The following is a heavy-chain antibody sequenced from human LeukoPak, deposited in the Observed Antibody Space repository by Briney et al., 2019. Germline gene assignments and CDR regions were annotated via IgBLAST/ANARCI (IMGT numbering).Heavy chain of an antibody. D-gene: IGHD2-2*01. Sequence: SETLSLTCTVSGGSVSSGGYYWSWIRQPAGKGLEWIGHIYTSGSTNYNPSLKSRVTISLDASKNQFSLKLSSVTAADTAVYYCAGRDCSSTSCYYDPWGQGTLVTVSS. CDR3: AGRDCSSTSCYYDP. J-gene: IGHJ5*02. CDR2: IYTSGST. V-gene: IGHV4-61*10. CDR1: GGSVSSGGYY.